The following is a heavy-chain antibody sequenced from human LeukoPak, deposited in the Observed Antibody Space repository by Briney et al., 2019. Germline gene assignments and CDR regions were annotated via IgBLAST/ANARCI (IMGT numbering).Heavy chain of an antibody. Sequence: GGSLRLSCAASGFTFSSYGTHWVRQAPGKGLEWVAFIRYDGSNKYYADSVKGRFTISRDNSKNTLYLQMNSLRAEDTAVYYCAKKALIYDYVWGSYREGGQGTLVTVSS. CDR3: AKKALIYDYVWGSYRE. CDR2: IRYDGSNK. V-gene: IGHV3-30*02. CDR1: GFTFSSYG. J-gene: IGHJ4*02. D-gene: IGHD3-16*02.